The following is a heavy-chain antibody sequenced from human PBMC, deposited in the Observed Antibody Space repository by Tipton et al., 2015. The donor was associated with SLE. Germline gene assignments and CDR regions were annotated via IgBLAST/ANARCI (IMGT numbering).Heavy chain of an antibody. Sequence: LRLSCTVSGGSIYTSAYYWGWIRQPPGKGLEWIGNIYYTGNTFYNPSLKSRVTISLDTSKNQFSLKLSSVTAADTAVYYCARDEYRYDGTGYHLLGHFDYWGQGTLVTVSS. V-gene: IGHV4-39*07. CDR2: IYYTGNT. D-gene: IGHD3-22*01. CDR1: GGSIYTSAYY. CDR3: ARDEYRYDGTGYHLLGHFDY. J-gene: IGHJ4*02.